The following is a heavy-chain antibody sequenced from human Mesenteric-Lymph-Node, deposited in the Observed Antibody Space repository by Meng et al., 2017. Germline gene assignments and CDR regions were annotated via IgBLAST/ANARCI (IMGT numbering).Heavy chain of an antibody. Sequence: VRLVESGGGVGQPGRSLRLSWAASGFTFSSYGMHWVRQAPGKGLEWVAVIWYDGSNKYYADSVKGRFTISRDNSKNTLYLQMNSLRAEDTAVYYCARDHGFLNWFDPWGQGTLVTVSS. J-gene: IGHJ5*02. CDR3: ARDHGFLNWFDP. D-gene: IGHD2/OR15-2a*01. V-gene: IGHV3-33*01. CDR2: IWYDGSNK. CDR1: GFTFSSYG.